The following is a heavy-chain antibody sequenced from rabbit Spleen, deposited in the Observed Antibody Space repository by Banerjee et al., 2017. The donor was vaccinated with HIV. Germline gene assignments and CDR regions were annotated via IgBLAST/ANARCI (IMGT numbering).Heavy chain of an antibody. CDR2: IESVSSGFT. CDR3: ARDTSSSFSSYGMDL. CDR1: GVSFSSSSY. D-gene: IGHD1-1*01. V-gene: IGHV1S40*01. J-gene: IGHJ6*01. Sequence: QSLEESGGDLVKPGASLTLTCTASGVSFSSSSYLCWVRQAPGKGLEWIACIESVSSGFTYFATWAKGRFTCSKTSSTTVTLQMTRLTAADTATYFCARDTSSSFSSYGMDLWGQGTLVTVS.